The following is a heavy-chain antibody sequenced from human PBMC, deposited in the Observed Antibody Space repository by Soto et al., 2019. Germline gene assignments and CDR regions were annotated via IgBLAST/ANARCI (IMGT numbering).Heavy chain of an antibody. Sequence: GGSLRLSCATSGFTFSSSGMQWVRQAPGKGLEWVAVISYDGSNKYYADSVKGRFTISRDNSKNTLYLQMNSLRAEDTAVYYCAKDSIAVAGNYYYYYYMDVWGKGT. CDR1: GFTFSSSG. CDR3: AKDSIAVAGNYYYYYYMDV. D-gene: IGHD6-19*01. J-gene: IGHJ6*03. V-gene: IGHV3-30*18. CDR2: ISYDGSNK.